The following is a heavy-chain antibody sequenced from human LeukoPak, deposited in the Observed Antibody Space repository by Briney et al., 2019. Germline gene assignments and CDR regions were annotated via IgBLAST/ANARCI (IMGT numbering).Heavy chain of an antibody. D-gene: IGHD2-2*01. CDR3: AKTYQRPYYFDY. Sequence: GGSLRLSCTASEFTFSNYARSWVRQAPGKGLEWVSTISGSGGSSYHADSVKGRFTISRDNSKNTLYLQMNSLRAEDTAIYYCAKTYQRPYYFDYWGQGTLVTVSS. V-gene: IGHV3-23*01. CDR1: EFTFSNYA. CDR2: ISGSGGSS. J-gene: IGHJ4*02.